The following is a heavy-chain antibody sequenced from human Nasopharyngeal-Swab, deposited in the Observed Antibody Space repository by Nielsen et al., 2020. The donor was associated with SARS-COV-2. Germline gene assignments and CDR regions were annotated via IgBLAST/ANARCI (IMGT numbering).Heavy chain of an antibody. V-gene: IGHV6-1*01. CDR1: GDSVSSNSAS. CDR2: TYYRSKWYN. D-gene: IGHD3-22*01. Sequence: SETLSLTSAISGDSVSSNSASWTWIRQSLSSGLEWLGRTYYRSKWYNDYAVSVKSRITINPDTSKNQFSLQLNSVTPEDTAVYYCARGINYYDSSGRSGGFDYWGQGTLVTVSS. J-gene: IGHJ4*02. CDR3: ARGINYYDSSGRSGGFDY.